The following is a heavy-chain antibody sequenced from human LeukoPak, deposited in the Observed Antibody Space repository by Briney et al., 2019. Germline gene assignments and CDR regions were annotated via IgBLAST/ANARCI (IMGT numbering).Heavy chain of an antibody. D-gene: IGHD3-10*01. CDR2: IYTSGST. CDR3: ARGNYYASGSSMDV. Sequence: PSETLSLTCTVSGGSISSGSYYWSWIRQPAGKGLEWIGRIYTSGSTNYNPSLKSRVTISVDTSKNQFSLKLSSVTAADTAVYYCARGNYYASGSSMDVWGKGTTVTISS. V-gene: IGHV4-61*02. CDR1: GGSISSGSYY. J-gene: IGHJ6*03.